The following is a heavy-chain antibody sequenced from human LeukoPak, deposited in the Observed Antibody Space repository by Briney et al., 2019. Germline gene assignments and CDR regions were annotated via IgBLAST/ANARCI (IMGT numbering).Heavy chain of an antibody. CDR3: ARGGGNGGGWVGHYYYMDV. V-gene: IGHV4-59*08. D-gene: IGHD4-23*01. CDR1: GGSISSYY. J-gene: IGHJ6*03. Sequence: SETLSLTCTVSGGSISSYYWSWIRQPPGKGLEWIGYIYYSGSTNYNPSLKSRATISVDTSKNQFSLKMSSVTAADTAVYYCARGGGNGGGWVGHYYYMDVWGKGTTVTVSS. CDR2: IYYSGST.